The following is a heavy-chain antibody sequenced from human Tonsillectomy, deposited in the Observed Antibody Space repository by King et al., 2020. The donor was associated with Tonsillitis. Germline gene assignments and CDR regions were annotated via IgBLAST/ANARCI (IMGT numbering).Heavy chain of an antibody. CDR2: MDPSSGDA. CDR3: ARGVDF. V-gene: IGHV1-8*02. J-gene: IGHJ4*02. CDR1: GYTFTNYD. Sequence: VQLVESGAEVKKPGASVKVSCKASGYTFTNYDINWVRQGAGQGLEWMGWMDPSSGDADYSQKFQGRVAMTRNTSLSTAYMELRSLRSEDTAVYYCARGVDFWGQGTLVTVSS.